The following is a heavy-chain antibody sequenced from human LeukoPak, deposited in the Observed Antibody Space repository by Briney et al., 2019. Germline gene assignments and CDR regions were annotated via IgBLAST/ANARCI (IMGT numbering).Heavy chain of an antibody. D-gene: IGHD3-3*01. CDR2: ITPDGSGT. CDR1: GFTVSSNY. Sequence: GGSLRLSCVVSGFTVSSNYMSWVRQAPGKELVWVARITPDGSGTSYADSVRGRFTVSRENAKNTLYLQMNSLRDEDTAVYYCIKDKSGWDDYWGQGTLVTVSS. J-gene: IGHJ4*02. V-gene: IGHV3-74*01. CDR3: IKDKSGWDDY.